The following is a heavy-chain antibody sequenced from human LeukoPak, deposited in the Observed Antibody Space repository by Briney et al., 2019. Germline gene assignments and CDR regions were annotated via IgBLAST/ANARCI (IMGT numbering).Heavy chain of an antibody. V-gene: IGHV3-15*01. J-gene: IGHJ4*02. D-gene: IGHD1-26*01. Sequence: GESLRLSCAASGFTFSYAWMSWVRQTPGKGLVWVGRIKSKRDGGTADSAAPVKGRLTISRHDSKNTVYLQMNSLKAEDTAVYYCTTDLGSGSLFDYWGQGILVTVSS. CDR1: GFTFSYAW. CDR3: TTDLGSGSLFDY. CDR2: IKSKRDGGTA.